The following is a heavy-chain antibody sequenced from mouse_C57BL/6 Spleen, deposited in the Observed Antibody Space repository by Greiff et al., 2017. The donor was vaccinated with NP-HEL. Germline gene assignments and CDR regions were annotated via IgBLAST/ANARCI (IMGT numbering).Heavy chain of an antibody. CDR3: AGDGYYTWFAY. D-gene: IGHD2-3*01. V-gene: IGHV1-19*01. J-gene: IGHJ3*01. CDR2: INPYNGGT. CDR1: GYTFTDYY. Sequence: EVQVVESGPVLVKPGASVKMSCKASGYTFTDYYMNWVKQSHGKSLEWIGVINPYNGGTSYNQKFKGKATLTVDKSSSTAYMELNSLTSEDSAVYYCAGDGYYTWFAYWGQGTLVTVSA.